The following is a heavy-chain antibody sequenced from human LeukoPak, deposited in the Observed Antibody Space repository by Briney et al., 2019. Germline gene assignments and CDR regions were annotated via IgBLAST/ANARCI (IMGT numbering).Heavy chain of an antibody. V-gene: IGHV3-7*01. J-gene: IGHJ4*02. CDR1: GFPFSYYW. CDR3: ARDVVFDY. D-gene: IGHD2-21*01. Sequence: GGSLRLSCAASGFPFSYYWMKWVRQAPGKGLEWVANIKQDGSEIYYADSVKGRFSISRDNAQTSLSLQMNSLRAEDTAVYYCARDVVFDYWGQGILVTVSS. CDR2: IKQDGSEI.